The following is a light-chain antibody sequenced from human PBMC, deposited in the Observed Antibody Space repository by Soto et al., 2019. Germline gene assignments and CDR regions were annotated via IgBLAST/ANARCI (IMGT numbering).Light chain of an antibody. CDR3: QQRSNWPPVT. Sequence: EVVLTQSPATLSLSPGERATLSCRASQSVSRHLAWYQQKPGQAPGLLILDASDRATGIPARFSGSGSGTNFTLTISSLEPEDFAVYYCQQRSNWPPVTFGGGTKV. V-gene: IGKV3-11*01. CDR1: QSVSRH. CDR2: DAS. J-gene: IGKJ4*01.